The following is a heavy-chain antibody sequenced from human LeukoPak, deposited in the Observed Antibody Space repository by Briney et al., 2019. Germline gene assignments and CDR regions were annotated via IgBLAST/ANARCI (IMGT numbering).Heavy chain of an antibody. D-gene: IGHD3/OR15-3a*01. V-gene: IGHV3-21*01. CDR2: ITGSSKSI. Sequence: PGGSLRLSCTASGFTFSGYSMNWVRQAPGKGLEWVSSITGSSKSIYYADSVKGRFTISRDNAKNSLDLQMNSLRAEDTAMYYCAEENEYDFWTGSYFDYWGQGILVTVSS. CDR3: AEENEYDFWTGSYFDY. J-gene: IGHJ4*02. CDR1: GFTFSGYS.